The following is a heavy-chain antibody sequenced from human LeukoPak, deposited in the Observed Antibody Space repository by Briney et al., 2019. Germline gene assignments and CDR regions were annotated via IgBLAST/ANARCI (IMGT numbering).Heavy chain of an antibody. D-gene: IGHD3-10*01. CDR2: INHSGST. CDR1: GGSFSGYY. CDR3: ARPIRYYYGSGRTHYYYYMDA. J-gene: IGHJ6*03. V-gene: IGHV4-34*01. Sequence: SETLSLICAVYGGSFSGYYWIWIRQPPGKGLEWIGEINHSGSTNYNPSLKSRVTISVDTSKNQFSLKLSSVTAADTAVYYCARPIRYYYGSGRTHYYYYMDAWGTGTTVTVSS.